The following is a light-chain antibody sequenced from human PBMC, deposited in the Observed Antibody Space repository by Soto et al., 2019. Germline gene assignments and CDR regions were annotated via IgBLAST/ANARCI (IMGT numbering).Light chain of an antibody. J-gene: IGKJ1*01. CDR2: DAS. CDR3: QQRSNWPRWT. Sequence: EIVLTQSPDTLSLSPGERATLSCRASQSVSTFLAWYQQKPGQAPRLLIYDASNRATGVPARFSGSGSGTDFTLTISSLEPEEVAVYYCQQRSNWPRWTFGQGTKVEVK. V-gene: IGKV3-11*01. CDR1: QSVSTF.